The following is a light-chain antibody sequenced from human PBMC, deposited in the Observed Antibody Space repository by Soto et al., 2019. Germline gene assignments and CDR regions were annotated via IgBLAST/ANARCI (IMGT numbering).Light chain of an antibody. CDR2: EDS. Sequence: QSALTQPASVSGSPGQSITISCTGTSSDVGGYNYVSWYQQHPGKAPKVMIYEDSTRPPGVSNRFSGSESGNTASLTISGLQAEDEAEYYCSSFTSSNTYVFGTGTKVTVL. J-gene: IGLJ1*01. CDR1: SSDVGGYNY. V-gene: IGLV2-14*01. CDR3: SSFTSSNTYV.